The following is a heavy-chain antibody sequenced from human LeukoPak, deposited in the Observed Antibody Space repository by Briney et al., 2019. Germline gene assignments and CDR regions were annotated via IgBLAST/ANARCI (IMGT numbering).Heavy chain of an antibody. CDR2: IYNDGST. V-gene: IGHV3-53*01. CDR1: GLTVSSSY. J-gene: IGHJ3*02. CDR3: ARNILFAFDI. Sequence: GGSLRLSCAASGLTVSSSYMSWVRQAPGKGVEWGSIIYNDGSTYYADSMKGRFTISRDNSKNTLYLQEDSLRAEDTAMYYCARNILFAFDIWGQGTMVTVSS.